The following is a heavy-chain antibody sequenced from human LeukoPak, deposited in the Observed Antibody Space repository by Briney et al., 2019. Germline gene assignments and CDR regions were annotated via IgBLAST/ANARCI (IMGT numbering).Heavy chain of an antibody. CDR3: ARAITIFDYYYMDV. Sequence: GASVTVSCNITGDTFTTYDINWVRQATGQGREWMGWLNPKSGNTVYAQKFQGRHTLTRDISISTAYMELSSLRSEDTAVYFCARAITIFDYYYMDVWGKGTTVTVSS. J-gene: IGHJ6*03. CDR1: GDTFTTYD. D-gene: IGHD3-3*01. CDR2: LNPKSGNT. V-gene: IGHV1-8*01.